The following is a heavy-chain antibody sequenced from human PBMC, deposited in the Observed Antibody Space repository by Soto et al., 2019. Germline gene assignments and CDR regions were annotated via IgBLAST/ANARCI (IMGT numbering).Heavy chain of an antibody. D-gene: IGHD6-13*01. CDR3: ARFVAAAGTLGV. J-gene: IGHJ4*02. CDR1: GGSFSGYY. V-gene: IGHV4-34*01. Sequence: PSETLSLTCAVYGGSFSGYYWSWIRQPPGKGLEWIGEINHSGGTNYNPSLKSRVTISVDTSKNQFSLKLSSVTAADTAVYYCARFVAAAGTLGVWGQGTLVTVSS. CDR2: INHSGGT.